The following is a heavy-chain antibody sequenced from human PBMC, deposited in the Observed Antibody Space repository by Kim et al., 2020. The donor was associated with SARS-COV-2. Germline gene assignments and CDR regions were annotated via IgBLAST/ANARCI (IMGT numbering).Heavy chain of an antibody. CDR3: ARGYCSGGSCYSGVYFDY. CDR2: ISAYNGNT. J-gene: IGHJ4*02. D-gene: IGHD2-15*01. V-gene: IGHV1-18*01. CDR1: GYTFTSYG. Sequence: ASVKVSCKASGYTFTSYGISWVRQAPGQGLEWMGWISAYNGNTNYAQKLQGRVTMTTDISTSTAYMELRSLRSDDTAVYYCARGYCSGGSCYSGVYFDYWGQGTLVTVSS.